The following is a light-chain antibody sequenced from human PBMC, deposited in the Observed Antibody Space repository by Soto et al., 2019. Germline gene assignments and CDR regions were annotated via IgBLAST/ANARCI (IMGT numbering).Light chain of an antibody. CDR1: QSISKY. Sequence: DIQMTQSPSSLSASVGDRVTITCRASQSISKYLNWYKQKPGKAPKLLIYAASSMQSGVPSRFSGSGSETDFTLTISSLQPDDSATYYCQQSFSPLWTFGQGTKVEV. V-gene: IGKV1-39*01. CDR2: AAS. J-gene: IGKJ1*01. CDR3: QQSFSPLWT.